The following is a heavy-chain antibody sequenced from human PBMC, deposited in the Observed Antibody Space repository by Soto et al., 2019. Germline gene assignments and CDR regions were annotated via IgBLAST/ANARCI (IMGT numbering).Heavy chain of an antibody. CDR1: GYTFTRSG. CDR3: TRAPLGITVAPDY. CDR2: INAGNGNT. V-gene: IGHV1-18*01. J-gene: IGHJ4*02. D-gene: IGHD6-19*01. Sequence: ASVKVSCKASGYTFTRSGISWVRQAPGQGLEWMGWINAGNGNTKDPQKFQGRVTMTRNTSISTTYMELSSLTSEDTAVYYCTRAPLGITVAPDYWGQGTLVTVSS.